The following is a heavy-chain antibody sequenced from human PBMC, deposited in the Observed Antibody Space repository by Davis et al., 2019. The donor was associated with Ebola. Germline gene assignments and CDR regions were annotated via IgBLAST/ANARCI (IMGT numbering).Heavy chain of an antibody. J-gene: IGHJ6*04. D-gene: IGHD6-6*01. V-gene: IGHV1-18*04. CDR2: ISAYNGNT. Sequence: ASVKVSCKASGYTFTSYGISWVRQAPGQGLEWMGWISAYNGNTNYAQKLQGRVTITRDTSASTAYMELSSLRSEDTAVYYCARYEYSSSLGYYYGMDVWGKGTTVTVSS. CDR3: ARYEYSSSLGYYYGMDV. CDR1: GYTFTSYG.